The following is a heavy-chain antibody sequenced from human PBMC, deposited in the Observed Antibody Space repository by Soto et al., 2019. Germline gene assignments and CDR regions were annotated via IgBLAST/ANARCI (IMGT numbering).Heavy chain of an antibody. CDR1: GFTFSSYA. CDR2: ISGSGGST. J-gene: IGHJ4*02. V-gene: IGHV3-23*01. Sequence: GGSLRLSCAASGFTFSSYAMSWVRQAPGKGLEWVSAISGSGGSTYYADSVKGRFTISRDNSKNTLYLQMNSLRAEDTAVYYCAKDSLEYYYDSSGYWGTFDYWGQGTLVTVSS. D-gene: IGHD3-22*01. CDR3: AKDSLEYYYDSSGYWGTFDY.